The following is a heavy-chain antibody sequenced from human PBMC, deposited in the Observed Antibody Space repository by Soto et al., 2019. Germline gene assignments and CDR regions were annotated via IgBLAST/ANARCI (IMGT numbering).Heavy chain of an antibody. J-gene: IGHJ6*02. CDR2: IRNKAYGVTT. D-gene: IGHD2-2*02. Sequence: HPGGSLRLSCSTSGFTFSDYAICWFRQAPGKGLEWVGVIRNKAYGVTTDYAASVKGRFVISRDDSESTAYLQMNSVTTEDTAVYFCAKYTYTSRYSFFGMDAWGHGTTVTVSS. CDR3: AKYTYTSRYSFFGMDA. V-gene: IGHV3-49*03. CDR1: GFTFSDYA.